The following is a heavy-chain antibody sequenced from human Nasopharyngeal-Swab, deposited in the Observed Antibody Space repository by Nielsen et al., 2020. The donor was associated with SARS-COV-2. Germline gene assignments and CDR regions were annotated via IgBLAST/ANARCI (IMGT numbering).Heavy chain of an antibody. D-gene: IGHD6-13*01. CDR2: IKQDGSEK. J-gene: IGHJ4*02. Sequence: LSLTCAAPGFTFSSYWISWVRQAPGKGLEWVANIKQDGSEKYYVDSVKGRLTISRDNAKNSLYLQMNSMRAEDTAVYYCARQSSGSWSFDYWGQGNLVNVSS. CDR3: ARQSSGSWSFDY. V-gene: IGHV3-7*01. CDR1: GFTFSSYW.